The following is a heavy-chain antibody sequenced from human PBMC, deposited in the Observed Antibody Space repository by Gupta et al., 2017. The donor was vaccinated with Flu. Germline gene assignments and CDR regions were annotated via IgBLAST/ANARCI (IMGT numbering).Heavy chain of an antibody. D-gene: IGHD6-6*01. CDR2: IIPIFGTA. J-gene: IGHJ4*02. CDR1: GGTFSSYA. CDR3: ARTSGSSSSFRPLFLGDY. Sequence: QVQLVQSGAEVKKPGSSVKVSCKASGGTFSSYAISWVRQAPGQGLEWMGGIIPIFGTANYAQKFQGRVTITADKSTSTAYMELSSLRSEDTAVYYCARTSGSSSSFRPLFLGDYWGQGTLVTVSS. V-gene: IGHV1-69*06.